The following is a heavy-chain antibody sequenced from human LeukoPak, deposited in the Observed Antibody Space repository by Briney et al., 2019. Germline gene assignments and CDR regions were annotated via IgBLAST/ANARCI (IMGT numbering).Heavy chain of an antibody. Sequence: GGSLRLSCASSGFTFSSYAMSWVRQAPGKGLEWVSAISGSGGSTYYADSVKGRFTISRDNAKNSLYLQLNSLRAEDTAVYYCARSLSTGTTYWGQGTLVTVSS. CDR3: ARSLSTGTTY. D-gene: IGHD1-7*01. V-gene: IGHV3-23*01. CDR2: ISGSGGST. J-gene: IGHJ4*02. CDR1: GFTFSSYA.